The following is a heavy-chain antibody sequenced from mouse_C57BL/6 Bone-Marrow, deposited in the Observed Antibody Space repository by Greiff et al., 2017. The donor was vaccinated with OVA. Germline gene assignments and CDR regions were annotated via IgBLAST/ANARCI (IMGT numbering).Heavy chain of an antibody. CDR2: IYPGDGDT. D-gene: IGHD1-1*01. Sequence: QVKLQQSGPELVKPGASVKISCKASGYAFSSSWMNWVKQRPGKGLEWIGRIYPGDGDTNYNGKFKGQATLTADQSSSTAYMQLSSLTSEDSAVYFCARRASYYGSSYPWYFDVWGTGTTVTVSS. J-gene: IGHJ1*03. CDR1: GYAFSSSW. V-gene: IGHV1-82*01. CDR3: ARRASYYGSSYPWYFDV.